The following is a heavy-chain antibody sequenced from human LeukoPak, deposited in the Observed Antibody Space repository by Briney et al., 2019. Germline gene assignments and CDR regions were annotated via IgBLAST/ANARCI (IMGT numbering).Heavy chain of an antibody. V-gene: IGHV3-9*03. J-gene: IGHJ4*02. CDR3: AKGVLRFLEWLFDY. CDR1: GFTFDDYA. Sequence: GGSLRLSCAASGFTFDDYAMHWVRHAPGKGLEWVSGISWNSGSIGYADSVKGRFTISRDNAKNSLYLQMNSLRAEDMALYYCAKGVLRFLEWLFDYWGQGTLVTVSS. D-gene: IGHD3-3*01. CDR2: ISWNSGSI.